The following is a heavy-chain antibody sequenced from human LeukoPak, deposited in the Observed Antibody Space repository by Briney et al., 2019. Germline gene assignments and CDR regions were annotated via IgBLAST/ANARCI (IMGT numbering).Heavy chain of an antibody. J-gene: IGHJ6*02. D-gene: IGHD6-13*01. CDR2: IWYDGSNK. CDR3: ARDLVSSSWFFNGMDV. Sequence: EGSLRLSCAASGFTFSSYAMSWVRQAPGKGLEWVAVIWYDGSNKYYADSVKGRFTISRDNSKNTLYLQMNSLRAEDTAVYYCARDLVSSSWFFNGMDVWGQGTTVTVSS. CDR1: GFTFSSYA. V-gene: IGHV3-33*08.